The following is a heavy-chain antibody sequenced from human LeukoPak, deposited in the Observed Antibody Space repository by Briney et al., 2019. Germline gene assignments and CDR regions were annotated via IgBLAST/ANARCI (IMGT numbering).Heavy chain of an antibody. CDR2: IYSGGST. J-gene: IGHJ6*02. Sequence: PGGSLRLSCAASGFTVSYNYMSWVRQAPGKGLEWVSVIYSGGSTYYADSAKGRFTISRDNSKNTVYLQMNSLRAEDTAVYYCARDSGSYYNTMDVWGQGTTVTVSS. CDR3: ARDSGSYYNTMDV. CDR1: GFTVSYNY. D-gene: IGHD1-26*01. V-gene: IGHV3-53*01.